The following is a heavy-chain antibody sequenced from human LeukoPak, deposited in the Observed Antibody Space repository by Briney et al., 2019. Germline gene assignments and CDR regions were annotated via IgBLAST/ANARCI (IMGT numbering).Heavy chain of an antibody. CDR1: GGSISSGDYY. CDR3: ASLEEVSGFDP. Sequence: SETLSLTCTVSGGSISSGDYYWSWIRQPPGKGLEWIGYTYYSGSTYYNPSLKSRVTISVDTSKSQFSLKLSSVTAADTAVYYCASLEEVSGFDPWGQGTLVTVSS. CDR2: TYYSGST. J-gene: IGHJ5*02. V-gene: IGHV4-30-4*01. D-gene: IGHD4-11*01.